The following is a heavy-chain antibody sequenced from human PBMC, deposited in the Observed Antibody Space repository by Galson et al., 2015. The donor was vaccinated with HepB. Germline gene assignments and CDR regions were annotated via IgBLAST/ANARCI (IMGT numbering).Heavy chain of an antibody. J-gene: IGHJ6*02. CDR2: ISGSGGST. D-gene: IGHD3-3*01. CDR1: GFTFSSYA. V-gene: IGHV3-23*01. Sequence: SLRLSCAASGFTFSSYAMSWVRQAPGKGLEWVSAISGSGGSTYYADSVKGRFTISRDNSKNTLYLQMNSLRAEDTAVYYCAKWVRVSGFYYYYGMDVWGQGTTVTVSS. CDR3: AKWVRVSGFYYYYGMDV.